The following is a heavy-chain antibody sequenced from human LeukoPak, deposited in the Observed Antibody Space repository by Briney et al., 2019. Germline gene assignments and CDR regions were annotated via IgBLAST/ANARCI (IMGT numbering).Heavy chain of an antibody. V-gene: IGHV3-66*01. D-gene: IGHD6-13*01. Sequence: GGSLRLSCVVSGFTVSNNYMSWVRQAPRKGLEWVSLIYSGGSTYYADSVKGRFTISRDNSKNTVYLQMNSLRDEDTAVYYCAREGYYYDYWGQGTLVTVSS. J-gene: IGHJ4*02. CDR2: IYSGGST. CDR3: AREGYYYDY. CDR1: GFTVSNNY.